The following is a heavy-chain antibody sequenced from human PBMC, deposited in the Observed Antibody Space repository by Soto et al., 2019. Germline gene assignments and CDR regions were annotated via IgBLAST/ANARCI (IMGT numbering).Heavy chain of an antibody. D-gene: IGHD3-10*01. CDR2: INPNSGGT. V-gene: IGHV1-2*04. Sequence: ASVKVSCKASGYTFTGYYLHWVRQAPGQGLEWMGWINPNSGGTNYAQKFQGWVTMTRDTSISTAYMELSRLRSDDTAVYYCAREITMVRGVIIGAFDIWGQ. CDR1: GYTFTGYY. J-gene: IGHJ3*02. CDR3: AREITMVRGVIIGAFDI.